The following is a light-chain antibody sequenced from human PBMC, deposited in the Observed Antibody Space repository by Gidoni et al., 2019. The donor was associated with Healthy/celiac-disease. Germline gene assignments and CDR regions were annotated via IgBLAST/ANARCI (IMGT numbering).Light chain of an antibody. Sequence: IVLTQSPDSLAVSLGERATINCKSSQSVLYSSNNKNYLAWYQQKPGQPPKLLIYWASTRESGVPDRFSGSGSGTDFTLTISSLQAEDVAVYYCQQYYSTPFTFGPGIKVEIK. CDR3: QQYYSTPFT. CDR1: QSVLYSSNNKNY. J-gene: IGKJ3*01. V-gene: IGKV4-1*01. CDR2: WAS.